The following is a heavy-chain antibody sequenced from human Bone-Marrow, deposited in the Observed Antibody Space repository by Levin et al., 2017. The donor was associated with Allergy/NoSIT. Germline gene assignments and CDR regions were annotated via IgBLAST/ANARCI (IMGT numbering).Heavy chain of an antibody. Sequence: GGSLRLSCAASGYTFSSYAMSWVRQAPGKGLEWVSAISVSAGSTHYADSVKGRFTISRENSKNTLYLQMNSLRVEDTAVYYCAKDNGYCTSRSCYYESWGQGTLVTVSS. CDR2: ISVSAGST. D-gene: IGHD2-2*03. CDR3: AKDNGYCTSRSCYYES. J-gene: IGHJ4*02. V-gene: IGHV3-23*01. CDR1: GYTFSSYA.